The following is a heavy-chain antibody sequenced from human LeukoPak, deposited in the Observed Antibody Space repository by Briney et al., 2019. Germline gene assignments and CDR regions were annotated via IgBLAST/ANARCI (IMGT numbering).Heavy chain of an antibody. J-gene: IGHJ4*02. Sequence: ASVRVSCKASGYTFTHYYMHWVRQAPGQGLEWVGWINPSSGGTNHAQKFQGRVVMTRDTSISTAYLELSSLRSDDTAVFYCARGSISAADSHWGQGTLVAVSP. CDR3: ARGSISAADSH. CDR1: GYTFTHYY. V-gene: IGHV1-2*02. CDR2: INPSSGGT. D-gene: IGHD2-15*01.